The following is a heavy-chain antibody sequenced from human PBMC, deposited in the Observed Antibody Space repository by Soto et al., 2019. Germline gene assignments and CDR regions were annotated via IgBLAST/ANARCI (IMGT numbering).Heavy chain of an antibody. Sequence: VDLVESGGGLVKPGGSLTLSCATSGFTFSNYRMNWVRQAPGKGLEWVASISGSGKDTFYRDSVKGRFTISRDNAESSLVLQMNSLTVDDTAVYHCARVPLVRTSSYYCGMDVWGPGTTVTVSS. CDR3: ARVPLVRTSSYYCGMDV. J-gene: IGHJ6*02. CDR2: ISGSGKDT. V-gene: IGHV3-21*06. CDR1: GFTFSNYR. D-gene: IGHD6-6*01.